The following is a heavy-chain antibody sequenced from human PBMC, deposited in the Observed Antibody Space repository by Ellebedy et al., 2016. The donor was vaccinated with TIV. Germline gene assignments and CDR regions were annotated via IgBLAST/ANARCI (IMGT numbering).Heavy chain of an antibody. J-gene: IGHJ6*02. Sequence: PGGSLRLSCAASGFTFSNAWMSWVRQDPGKGLEWVGRIKSKNDGGPPDYAAPVKGRLTLSRDDSKNTLYLQMNSLKTEDTAVYYCFLWFGDYYYSGMDVWGQGTTVTVSS. CDR3: FLWFGDYYYSGMDV. CDR2: IKSKNDGGPP. V-gene: IGHV3-15*01. D-gene: IGHD3-10*01. CDR1: GFTFSNAW.